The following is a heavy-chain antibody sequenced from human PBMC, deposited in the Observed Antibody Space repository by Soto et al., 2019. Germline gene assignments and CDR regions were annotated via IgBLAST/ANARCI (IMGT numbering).Heavy chain of an antibody. CDR3: ARSPPATIYCSGGSCYSTFDY. Sequence: QVQLVQSGAEVKKPGSSVKVSCKASGGTFSSYTISWVRQAPGQGLEWMGRIIPILGIANYAQKFQGRVTITADKSTSTADMELSSLRSEDTAVYYCARSPPATIYCSGGSCYSTFDYWGQGTLVTVSS. V-gene: IGHV1-69*02. CDR2: IIPILGIA. J-gene: IGHJ4*02. D-gene: IGHD2-15*01. CDR1: GGTFSSYT.